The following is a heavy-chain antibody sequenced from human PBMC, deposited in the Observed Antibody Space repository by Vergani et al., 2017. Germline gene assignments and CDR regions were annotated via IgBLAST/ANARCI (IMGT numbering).Heavy chain of an antibody. Sequence: QVQLVESGGGVVQPGRSLRLSCAASGFTFSSYGMHWVRQAPGKGLERVAVISYDGSNKYYADSVKGRFTISRDNSKNTLYLQRNSLRAEDTAVYYCAKEVWPDGIVTGYYYCCGMDVWGQGTTVTVSS. D-gene: IGHD3-9*01. CDR2: ISYDGSNK. CDR3: AKEVWPDGIVTGYYYCCGMDV. V-gene: IGHV3-30*18. J-gene: IGHJ6*02. CDR1: GFTFSSYG.